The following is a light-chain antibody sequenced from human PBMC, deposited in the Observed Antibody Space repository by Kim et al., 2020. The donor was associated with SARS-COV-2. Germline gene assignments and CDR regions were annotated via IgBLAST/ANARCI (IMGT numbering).Light chain of an antibody. J-gene: IGLJ3*02. CDR2: KGN. Sequence: SPGQTAAVSASGDVLATKYAQWFHLKPGQAPVLFCYKGNERPSGIPQRLSVSGSGTTVTVTISGAQVQDDDDYNSYSAADKNLGVFGGGTQLTVL. V-gene: IGLV3-27*01. CDR3: YSAADKNLGV. CDR1: VLATKY.